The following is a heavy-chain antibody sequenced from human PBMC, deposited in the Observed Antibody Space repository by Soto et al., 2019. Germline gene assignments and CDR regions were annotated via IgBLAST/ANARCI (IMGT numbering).Heavy chain of an antibody. CDR1: GGSFSGYY. V-gene: IGHV4-34*01. CDR2: INHSGST. J-gene: IGHJ6*02. CDR3: ARLHSSGWYDYYYGMDV. Sequence: SETLSLTCAVYGGSFSGYYWSWIRQPPGKGLEWIGEINHSGSTNYNPSLKSRVTISVDTSKNQFSLKLSSVTAADTAVYYCARLHSSGWYDYYYGMDVWGQGTTVTVSS. D-gene: IGHD6-19*01.